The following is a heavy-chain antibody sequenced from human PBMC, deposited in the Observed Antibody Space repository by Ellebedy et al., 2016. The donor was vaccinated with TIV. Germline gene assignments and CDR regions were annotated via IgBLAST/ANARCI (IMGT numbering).Heavy chain of an antibody. V-gene: IGHV3-7*03. CDR3: AIRWRY. Sequence: GESLKISCAASGFTFTTYWMSWVRQAPGKGLEWVANIKQDGSEKYYVDSVKGRFTITRYNAKNSLYLQMNSLRAEDTAVYYCAIRWRYWGQGTLVTVSS. D-gene: IGHD4-23*01. CDR1: GFTFTTYW. CDR2: IKQDGSEK. J-gene: IGHJ4*02.